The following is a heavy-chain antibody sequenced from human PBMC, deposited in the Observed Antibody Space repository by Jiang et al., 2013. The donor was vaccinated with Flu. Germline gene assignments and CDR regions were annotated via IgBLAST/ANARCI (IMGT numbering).Heavy chain of an antibody. Sequence: SLRLSCAASGFTFSSYGMHWVRQAPGKGLEWVAVISYDGSNKYYADSVKGRFTISRDNSKNTLYLQMNSLRAEDTAVYYCAKDQGAPSRTVNQRRSGYYGMDVWGQGTTVTVSS. CDR1: GFTFSSYG. V-gene: IGHV3-30*18. CDR2: ISYDGSNK. J-gene: IGHJ6*02. CDR3: AKDQGAPSRTVNQRRSGYYGMDV. D-gene: IGHD4-11*01.